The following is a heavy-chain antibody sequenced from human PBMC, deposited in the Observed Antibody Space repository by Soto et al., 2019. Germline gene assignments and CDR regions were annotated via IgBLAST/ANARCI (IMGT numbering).Heavy chain of an antibody. D-gene: IGHD2-8*01. CDR3: AKVRLTDYLRYAPHL. CDR2: ISPNGDST. CDR1: GFTFNNYA. Sequence: EVQLLESGGGLVQPGGSLRLACAASGFTFNNYAMNWVRQAPGRGLAWVSIISPNGDSTYYADSLKGRFTISRDNSQNTVFLQMNSLRAEDTAIYFCAKVRLTDYLRYAPHLWGQGPLVTVSS. V-gene: IGHV3-23*01. J-gene: IGHJ3*01.